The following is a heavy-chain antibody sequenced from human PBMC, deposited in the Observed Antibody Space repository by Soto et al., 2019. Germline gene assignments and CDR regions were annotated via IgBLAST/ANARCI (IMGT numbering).Heavy chain of an antibody. J-gene: IGHJ4*02. CDR1: GFTFSSYA. CDR3: ARDPMGRYYGSGSYYFAS. Sequence: QVQLVESGGGVVQPGRSLRLSCAASGFTFSSYAMHWVRQAPGKGLEWVAVISYDGSNKYYADSVKGRFTISRDNSKNTLYLQMNSLRAEDTAVYYCARDPMGRYYGSGSYYFASWGQGTLVTSPQ. V-gene: IGHV3-30-3*01. CDR2: ISYDGSNK. D-gene: IGHD3-10*01.